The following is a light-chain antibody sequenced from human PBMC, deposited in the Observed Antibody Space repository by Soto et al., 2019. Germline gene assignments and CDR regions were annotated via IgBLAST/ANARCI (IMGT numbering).Light chain of an antibody. J-gene: IGKJ2*01. CDR1: QSVSSTY. V-gene: IGKV3-20*01. CDR3: EPYDSSPYT. Sequence: EIGLTQSPGTMSLSPGERATLSCRASQSVSSTYLAWYQHKPGQAPRLLIYGASSRETGIPDTFSGSGSGTDFTLTISRLEPEDFAVYYCEPYDSSPYTFGQGTKLESK. CDR2: GAS.